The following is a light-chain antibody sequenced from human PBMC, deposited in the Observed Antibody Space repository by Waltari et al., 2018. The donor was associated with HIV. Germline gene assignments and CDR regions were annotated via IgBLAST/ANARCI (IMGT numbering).Light chain of an antibody. CDR1: SSNIGNNA. J-gene: IGLJ2*01. CDR3: AAWDDSLNGVV. V-gene: IGLV1-36*01. CDR2: YDD. Sequence: QSVLTQPPSVSEAPRQRVTISCSGSSSNIGNNAVNWYQQLPGKPPKLLIYYDDRLASGVSDRFSGSKSGTSASLAISGLQSEDESDYYCAAWDDSLNGVVCGGGTKLTVL.